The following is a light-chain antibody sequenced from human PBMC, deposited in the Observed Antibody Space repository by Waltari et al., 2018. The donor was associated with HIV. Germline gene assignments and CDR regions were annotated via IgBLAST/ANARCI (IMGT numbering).Light chain of an antibody. V-gene: IGKV3-20*01. CDR3: QQYDNSPWG. CDR2: GAS. CDR1: QSVSSNY. J-gene: IGKJ1*01. Sequence: EIVLTQSPGTLSLSQGERATLSCRASQSVSSNYLAWLQQKPGQAPRVLIYGASTRATGIPDRFSGSGSGTDFTLTITRLEPEDFAVYYCQQYDNSPWGFGQGTKVEIK.